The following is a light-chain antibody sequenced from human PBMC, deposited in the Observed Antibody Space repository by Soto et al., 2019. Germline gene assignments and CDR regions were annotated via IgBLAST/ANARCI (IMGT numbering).Light chain of an antibody. CDR2: EVS. CDR3: SSYTSSSTYV. CDR1: NSDVGGYNY. Sequence: ALTQPASVSGSPGQSITISCTGTNSDVGGYNYVSWYQQHPGKAPKLMIYEVSYRPSGVSNRFSGSKSGNTASLTISGLQAEDEADYYCSSYTSSSTYVFGTGTKVTVL. J-gene: IGLJ1*01. V-gene: IGLV2-14*01.